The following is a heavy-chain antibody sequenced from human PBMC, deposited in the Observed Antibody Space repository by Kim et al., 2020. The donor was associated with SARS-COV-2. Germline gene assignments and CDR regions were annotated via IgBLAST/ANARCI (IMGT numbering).Heavy chain of an antibody. D-gene: IGHD1-1*01. V-gene: IGHV1-3*01. Sequence: KFRGRITITRDTSATTAYMELSSLGSEDTAVYYCARDGTTRNGGYYFDYWGQGALVTVSS. CDR3: ARDGTTRNGGYYFDY. J-gene: IGHJ4*02.